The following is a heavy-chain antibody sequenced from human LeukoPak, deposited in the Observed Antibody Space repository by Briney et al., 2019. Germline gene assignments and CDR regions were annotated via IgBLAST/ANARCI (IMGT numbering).Heavy chain of an antibody. CDR2: IYYSGST. CDR1: GGSISSSSYY. Sequence: PSETLSLTCTVSGGSISSSSYYWGWIRQPPGKGLEWIGSIYYSGSTYYNPSLKSRVTISVDTSKNQFSLKLSSVTAADTAVYYCARDHSVKYSSSWYRDDYYYMDVWGKGTTVTVSS. CDR3: ARDHSVKYSSSWYRDDYYYMDV. J-gene: IGHJ6*03. V-gene: IGHV4-39*07. D-gene: IGHD6-13*01.